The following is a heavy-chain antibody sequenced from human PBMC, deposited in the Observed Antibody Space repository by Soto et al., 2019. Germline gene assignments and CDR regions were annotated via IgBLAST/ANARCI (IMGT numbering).Heavy chain of an antibody. CDR2: IYYSGST. D-gene: IGHD6-6*01. CDR1: GGSISSGGYY. V-gene: IGHV4-31*03. CDR3: ARDSAIAARAFDI. Sequence: SETLSLTCTVSGGSISSGGYYWSWIRQHPGKGLEWIGYIYYSGSTYYNPSLKSRVTISVDTSKNQFSLRLSSVTAADTAVYYCARDSAIAARAFDIWGRGTMVTVSS. J-gene: IGHJ3*02.